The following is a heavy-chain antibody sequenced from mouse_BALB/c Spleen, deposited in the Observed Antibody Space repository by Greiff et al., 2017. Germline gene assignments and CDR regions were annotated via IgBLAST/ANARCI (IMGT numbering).Heavy chain of an antibody. CDR1: GFSLTSYG. CDR2: IWGDGST. V-gene: IGHV2-4-1*01. CDR3: ARDGMDY. Sequence: VQLQQSGPGLVQPSQSLSITCTVSGFSLTSYGVHWVRQSPGKGLEWLGMIWGDGSTDYNSALKSRLSISKDNSKSQVFLKMNSLQTDDTARYYCARDGMDYWGQGTSVTVSS. J-gene: IGHJ4*01.